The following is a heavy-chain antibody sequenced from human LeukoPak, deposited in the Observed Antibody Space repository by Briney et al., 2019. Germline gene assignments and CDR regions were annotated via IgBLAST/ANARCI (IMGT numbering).Heavy chain of an antibody. V-gene: IGHV4-61*01. J-gene: IGHJ4*02. CDR3: ARGRSYGFDFDS. Sequence: SETLSLTCAVSGVSINTCCYYWTWIRQPSGKGLEWIGYKYYSGGTRYNSSLRSRLTISLDTSKNQFSLRLTSVTAADTAVYYCARGRSYGFDFDSWGQGTLVIVSS. D-gene: IGHD3-16*01. CDR2: KYYSGGT. CDR1: GVSINTCCYY.